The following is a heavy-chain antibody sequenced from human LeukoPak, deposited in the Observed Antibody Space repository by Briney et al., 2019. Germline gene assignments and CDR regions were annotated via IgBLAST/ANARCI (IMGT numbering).Heavy chain of an antibody. CDR2: ISSSGGTT. V-gene: IGHV3-48*03. D-gene: IGHD3-16*01. Sequence: GGSLRLSCSASASTFNTYAMNWVRQAPGERLEWVSKISSSGGTTYYADSVKGRFTISRDNANNALFLEMNNLKGEDTAVYYCARSFWDAFDVWGQGTLVTVSS. CDR1: ASTFNTYA. CDR3: ARSFWDAFDV. J-gene: IGHJ1*01.